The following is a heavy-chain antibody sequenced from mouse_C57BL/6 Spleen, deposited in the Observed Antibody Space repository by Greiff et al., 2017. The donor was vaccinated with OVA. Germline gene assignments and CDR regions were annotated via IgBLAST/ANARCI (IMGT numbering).Heavy chain of an antibody. Sequence: QVQLQQSGAELVRPGTSVKVSCKASGYAFTNYLIEWVKQRPGQGLEWIGVINPGSGGTNYNEKFKGKATLTADKSSSTAYMQLSSLTSEDSAVYFWAKRSWVGGDYFDYWGQGTTLTVSS. CDR3: AKRSWVGGDYFDY. V-gene: IGHV1-54*01. CDR1: GYAFTNYL. CDR2: INPGSGGT. D-gene: IGHD1-1*02. J-gene: IGHJ2*01.